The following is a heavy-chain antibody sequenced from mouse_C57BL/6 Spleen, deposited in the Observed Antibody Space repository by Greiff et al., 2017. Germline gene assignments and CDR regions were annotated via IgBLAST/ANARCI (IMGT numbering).Heavy chain of an antibody. CDR3: ARDPSLDNDGGWFAY. CDR1: GYSITSGYY. D-gene: IGHD2-12*01. Sequence: EVQLQESGPGLVKPSQSLSLTCSVTGYSITSGYYWNWIRQFPGNKLEWMGYISYDGSNNYNPSLKNRISITRDTSKNQFFLKLNSVTTEDTATYYCARDPSLDNDGGWFAYWGQGTLVTVSA. J-gene: IGHJ3*01. CDR2: ISYDGSN. V-gene: IGHV3-6*01.